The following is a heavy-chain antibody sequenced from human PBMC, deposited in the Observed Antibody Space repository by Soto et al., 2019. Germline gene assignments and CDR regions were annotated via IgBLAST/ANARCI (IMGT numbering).Heavy chain of an antibody. CDR2: ITPTLNIA. J-gene: IGHJ4*02. V-gene: IGHV1-69*01. D-gene: IGHD1-26*01. Sequence: QLQLVQSGAEVREPGSSVKVSCKASGGTFSSYTVIWVRQAPGQGLEWMGGITPTLNIAKYAEKFQGRVTITADESTSTVNMHLSSLRSEDTAVYFCARGYYSGSHPSSLDYWGQGTLVAVSS. CDR3: ARGYYSGSHPSSLDY. CDR1: GGTFSSYT.